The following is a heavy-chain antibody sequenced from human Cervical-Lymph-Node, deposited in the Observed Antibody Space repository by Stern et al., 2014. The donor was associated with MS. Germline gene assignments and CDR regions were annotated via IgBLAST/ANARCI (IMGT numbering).Heavy chain of an antibody. J-gene: IGHJ4*02. V-gene: IGHV1-2*06. CDR2: INPNSGGT. D-gene: IGHD6-19*01. CDR3: AREAAMAVAGTGVDY. CDR1: GYTFAGYY. Sequence: VQLVQSGAEVKQPGASVKVSCTASGYTFAGYYMPWVRQAPGQGLEWMGRINPNSGGTNYAQKFQGRVTMTRDTSISTAYMELSRLRSDDTAVYYCAREAAMAVAGTGVDYWGQGTLVTVSS.